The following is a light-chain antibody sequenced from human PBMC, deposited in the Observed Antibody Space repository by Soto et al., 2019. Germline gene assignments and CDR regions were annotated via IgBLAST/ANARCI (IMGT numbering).Light chain of an antibody. CDR1: SSDVGGYNY. J-gene: IGLJ1*01. CDR3: CSHAGNNPYV. V-gene: IGLV2-11*01. Sequence: QSALTQPRSVSGSPGQSVTISCTGTSSDVGGYNYVSWYQQHPGKVPKVMIYDVSKLPSGVPDRFSGSKSGNTASLTIFGLQAEDEADYYCCSHAGNNPYVFGTGTKLTVL. CDR2: DVS.